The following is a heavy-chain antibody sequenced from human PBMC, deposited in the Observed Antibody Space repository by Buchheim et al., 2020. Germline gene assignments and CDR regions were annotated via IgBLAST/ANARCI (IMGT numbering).Heavy chain of an antibody. CDR3: AKGRLPAAQFVWFDS. Sequence: EVQLVESGGGLVQSGGSLRLSCAAHGFTFSNYWMSWVRQAPGKGLEWVANIKSDGSEKYYVDSVKGRFTISRGNANNSLYLQMNSLRAEDTAVYYCAKGRLPAAQFVWFDSWGQGSL. J-gene: IGHJ5*01. CDR2: IKSDGSEK. CDR1: GFTFSNYW. D-gene: IGHD2-2*01. V-gene: IGHV3-7*01.